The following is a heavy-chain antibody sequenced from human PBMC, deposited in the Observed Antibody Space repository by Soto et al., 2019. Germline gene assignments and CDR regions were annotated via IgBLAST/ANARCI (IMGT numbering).Heavy chain of an antibody. D-gene: IGHD6-13*01. CDR2: INHSGST. CDR3: ARDLYSSSWDKIYYYYYGMDV. V-gene: IGHV4-34*01. CDR1: GGSFSGYY. J-gene: IGHJ6*02. Sequence: SETLSLTCAVYGGSFSGYYWSWIRQPPGKGLEWIGEINHSGSTNYNPSLKSRVTISVDTSKNQFSLKLSSVTAADTAVYYCARDLYSSSWDKIYYYYYGMDVWGQGTTVTVSS.